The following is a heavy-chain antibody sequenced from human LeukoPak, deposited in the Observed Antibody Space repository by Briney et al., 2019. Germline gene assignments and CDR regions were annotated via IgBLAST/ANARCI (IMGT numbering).Heavy chain of an antibody. CDR2: ICYSGST. J-gene: IGHJ5*02. V-gene: IGHV4-59*08. Sequence: SETLSLTCTVSGDSISSYCWSWIRQPPGKGLDWIASICYSGSTNYNPSLRSRLTISLDTPENQFSLRLSSVTAADTAVYFCARRRVEAATITEDNWFDTWGQGTLVTVSS. CDR3: ARRRVEAATITEDNWFDT. D-gene: IGHD5-24*01. CDR1: GDSISSYC.